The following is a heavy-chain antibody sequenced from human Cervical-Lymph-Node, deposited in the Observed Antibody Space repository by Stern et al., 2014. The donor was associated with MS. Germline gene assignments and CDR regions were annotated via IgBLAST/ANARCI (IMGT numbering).Heavy chain of an antibody. CDR1: GFSLSTGGEG. CDR2: IYWDDDK. V-gene: IGHV2-5*02. D-gene: IGHD6-13*01. CDR3: AHGTYASTWADFDY. J-gene: IGHJ4*02. Sequence: QITLKESGPTLVKSTQTLPMTCTFSGFSLSTGGEGVGWIRQPPGKALEWLALIYWDDDKRYSPSLKSRLTITKDTSKNQVVLRMTNMDPVDTATYYCAHGTYASTWADFDYWGQGALVTVSS.